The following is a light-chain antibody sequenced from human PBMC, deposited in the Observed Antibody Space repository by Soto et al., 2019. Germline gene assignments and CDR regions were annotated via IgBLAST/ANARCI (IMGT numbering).Light chain of an antibody. CDR2: KAS. J-gene: IGKJ4*01. V-gene: IGKV1-5*03. CDR1: QAISTM. Sequence: DIQMTQSPSTLSASVGKTVTMTYRDSQAISTMLAWYQQKPGKAPKFLIYKASSLESGVPSRFSGSGSGTEFTLTISGLQPDDFAVYYCQQYNDYPLTFGGGTKVDIK. CDR3: QQYNDYPLT.